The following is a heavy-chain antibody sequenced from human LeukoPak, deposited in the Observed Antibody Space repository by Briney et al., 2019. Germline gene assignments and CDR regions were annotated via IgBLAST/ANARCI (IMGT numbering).Heavy chain of an antibody. CDR3: AKDLYYYGSGSYYMDY. V-gene: IGHV3-30*18. D-gene: IGHD3-10*01. J-gene: IGHJ4*02. CDR1: GFTFRSYG. CDR2: VSYDGSNK. Sequence: PGGSLRLSCAASGFTFRSYGMHWVRQAPGKGLEWVAVVSYDGSNKYYADSVKGRFTISRDNSKNTLYLQMNSLRAEDTAVYYCAKDLYYYGSGSYYMDYWGQGTLVTVSS.